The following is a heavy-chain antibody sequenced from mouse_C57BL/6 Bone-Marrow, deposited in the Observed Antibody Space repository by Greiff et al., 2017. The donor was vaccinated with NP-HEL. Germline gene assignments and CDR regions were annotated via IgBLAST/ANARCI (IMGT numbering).Heavy chain of an antibody. D-gene: IGHD2-4*01. CDR1: GFTFSDYY. V-gene: IGHV5-16*01. J-gene: IGHJ4*01. CDR3: AREGGLRRRTYAMDY. CDR2: INYDGSST. Sequence: EVMLVESEGGLVQPGSSMKLSCTTSGFTFSDYYMAWVRQVPEKGLDWVANINYDGSSTYYLDSLQSRFIISRDNAKNILYLKMRSLKSEDTSTYDCAREGGLRRRTYAMDYWGQGTSVTVSS.